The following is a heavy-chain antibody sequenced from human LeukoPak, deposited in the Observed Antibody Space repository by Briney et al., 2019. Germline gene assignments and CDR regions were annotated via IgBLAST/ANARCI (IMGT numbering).Heavy chain of an antibody. Sequence: SETLSLTCTVSGGSISSHYWSWIRQPPGKGLEWIGYIYYSGSTNYNPSLKSRVTISVDTSKNQFSLKLSSVTAADTAVYYCAASLDTAMDYWGQGTLVTVSS. CDR3: AASLDTAMDY. CDR2: IYYSGST. D-gene: IGHD5-18*01. V-gene: IGHV4-59*11. CDR1: GGSISSHY. J-gene: IGHJ4*02.